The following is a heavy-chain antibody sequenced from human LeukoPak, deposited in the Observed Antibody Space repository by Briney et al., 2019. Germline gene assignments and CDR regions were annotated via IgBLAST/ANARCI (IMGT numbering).Heavy chain of an antibody. CDR3: AKDGPYYDSSGYDPFDY. D-gene: IGHD3-22*01. CDR1: GFTFSSYA. J-gene: IGHJ4*02. Sequence: PGGPLRLSCAASGFTFSSYAMSWVRQAPGKGLEWVSAISGSGGSTYYADSVKGRFTISRDNSKNTLYLQMNSLRAEDTAVYYCAKDGPYYDSSGYDPFDYWGQGTLVTVSS. V-gene: IGHV3-23*01. CDR2: ISGSGGST.